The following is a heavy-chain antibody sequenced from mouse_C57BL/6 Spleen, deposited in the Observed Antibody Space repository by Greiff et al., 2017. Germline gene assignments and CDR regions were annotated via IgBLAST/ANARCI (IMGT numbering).Heavy chain of an antibody. CDR3: ARSYYYAFYAMDY. D-gene: IGHD1-1*01. CDR2: IYPGSGST. V-gene: IGHV1-55*01. Sequence: QVQLQQPGAELVKPGASVKMSCKASGYTFTSYWITWVKQRPGQGLEWIGDIYPGSGSTKYNEKFKSKATLTVDTSSSTAYMQRSSLTSEDSAVYYCARSYYYAFYAMDYWGQGTSVTVSS. CDR1: GYTFTSYW. J-gene: IGHJ4*01.